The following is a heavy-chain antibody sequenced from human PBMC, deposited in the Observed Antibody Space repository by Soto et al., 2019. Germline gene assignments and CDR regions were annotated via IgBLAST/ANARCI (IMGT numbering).Heavy chain of an antibody. CDR3: ARDGYSRSSFDY. CDR2: ISGSGSYI. J-gene: IGHJ4*02. CDR1: GFTFSSYS. D-gene: IGHD6-6*01. Sequence: EVQLVESGGGLVKPGGSLRLSCAASGFTFSSYSMNWVRQAPGKGLEWVSSISGSGSYIYYADSLKGRFTISRDNPKNPLFLQMNSLTAEDTAVYYCARDGYSRSSFDYWGQGTLVTVSS. V-gene: IGHV3-21*01.